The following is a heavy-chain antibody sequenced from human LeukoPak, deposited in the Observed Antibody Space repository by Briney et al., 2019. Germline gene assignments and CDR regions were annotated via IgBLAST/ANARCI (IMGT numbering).Heavy chain of an antibody. CDR2: IYSGGST. D-gene: IGHD5-24*01. Sequence: GGSLRLSCAASGFTVSSNYMSWVRQAPGKGLEWVSVIYSGGSTYYADSVKGRFTISRDNSKNTLYLQMNSLRAEDTAVYYCARDGVGYNPPYFDYWGQGTLVTVSS. V-gene: IGHV3-66*02. CDR3: ARDGVGYNPPYFDY. J-gene: IGHJ4*02. CDR1: GFTVSSNY.